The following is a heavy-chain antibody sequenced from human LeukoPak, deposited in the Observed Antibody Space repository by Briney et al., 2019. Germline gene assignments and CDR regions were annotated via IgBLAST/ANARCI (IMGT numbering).Heavy chain of an antibody. Sequence: MSSETLSLTCTVSGGSISSSSYYWGWIRQPPGKGLEWIGSIYYSGSTYYNPSLKSRVTISVDTSKNQFSLKLSSVTAADTAVYYCARQIPLYKNYDYVWGSYRPPGDPPLYAFDIWGQGTMVTVSS. D-gene: IGHD3-16*02. CDR1: GGSISSSSYY. CDR2: IYYSGST. J-gene: IGHJ3*02. V-gene: IGHV4-39*01. CDR3: ARQIPLYKNYDYVWGSYRPPGDPPLYAFDI.